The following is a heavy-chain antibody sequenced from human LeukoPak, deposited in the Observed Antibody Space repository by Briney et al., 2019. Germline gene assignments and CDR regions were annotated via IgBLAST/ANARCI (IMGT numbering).Heavy chain of an antibody. CDR3: AKASDYDILTGSN. J-gene: IGHJ4*02. Sequence: GGSLRLSCAASGFTFSSYAMSWVRQAPGKGLEWVSAISGSGGNTYYADSVKGRFTISRDNSKNTLYLQMNSLRAEDTAVYYCAKASDYDILTGSNWGQGTLVTVFS. CDR2: ISGSGGNT. D-gene: IGHD3-9*01. V-gene: IGHV3-23*01. CDR1: GFTFSSYA.